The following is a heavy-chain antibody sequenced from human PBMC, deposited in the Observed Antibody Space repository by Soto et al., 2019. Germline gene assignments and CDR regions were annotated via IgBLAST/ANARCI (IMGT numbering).Heavy chain of an antibody. CDR1: DGSISNVGYS. D-gene: IGHD2-21*02. CDR3: AREGGPYCGGDCYIDY. V-gene: IGHV4-30-2*01. CDR2: MSQSGST. J-gene: IGHJ4*02. Sequence: SQLMCDRWAVSDGSISNVGYSWSWKRQPPGKGLEWIGYMSQSGSTYYSPSLTSRVTMSVDRSKNHFSLKLSSVTAADTAVYYCAREGGPYCGGDCYIDYWGQGTLVTVSS.